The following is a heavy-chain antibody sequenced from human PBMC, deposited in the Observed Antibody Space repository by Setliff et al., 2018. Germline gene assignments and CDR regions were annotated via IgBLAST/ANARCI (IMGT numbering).Heavy chain of an antibody. Sequence: LSLTCTVSGGSISSSSYYWGWIRQPPGKGLEWIGSIYYSGSTYYNPSLKSRVTISVDTSKNQFSLKLSSVTAADTAVYYCARSIYSSSWYGYWGQGTLVTVSS. D-gene: IGHD6-13*01. J-gene: IGHJ4*02. V-gene: IGHV4-39*01. CDR1: GGSISSSSYY. CDR2: IYYSGST. CDR3: ARSIYSSSWYGY.